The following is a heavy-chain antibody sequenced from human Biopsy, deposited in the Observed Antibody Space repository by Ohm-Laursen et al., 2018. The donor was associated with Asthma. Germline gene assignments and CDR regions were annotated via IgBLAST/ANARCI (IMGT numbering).Heavy chain of an antibody. CDR3: ARMISYYHEMRAPFFDY. J-gene: IGHJ4*02. D-gene: IGHD3-22*01. CDR2: INTNTGNP. Sequence: ASVKVSCNASGYTVTRYAINWVRQAPGQGLEWMGWINTNTGNPTYAQGFTGRFVFSMDTSVNTAHLQISSLKAEDTAVYFCARMISYYHEMRAPFFDYWGQGTLVTVSS. CDR1: GYTVTRYA. V-gene: IGHV7-4-1*02.